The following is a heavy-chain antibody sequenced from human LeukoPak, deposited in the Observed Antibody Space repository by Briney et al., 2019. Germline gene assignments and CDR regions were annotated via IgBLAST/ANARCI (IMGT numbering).Heavy chain of an antibody. CDR3: AREWASHPNWFDP. V-gene: IGHV1-2*02. CDR1: GYTFTGYY. Sequence: GASVKVSCKASGYTFTGYYMHWVRQAPGQGLEWMGWINPNSGGTNYAQKFQGRVTMTRDTSISTAYMELSRLRSDDTAVYYCAREWASHPNWFDPWGQGTLVTVSS. J-gene: IGHJ5*02. CDR2: INPNSGGT.